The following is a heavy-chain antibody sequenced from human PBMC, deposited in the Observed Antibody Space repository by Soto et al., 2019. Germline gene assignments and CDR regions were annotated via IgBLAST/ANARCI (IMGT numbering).Heavy chain of an antibody. Sequence: EVQLLESGGGLVQPGGSLRLSCAASGFTFSSYAMSWVRQAPGKGLEWVSAISGSGGSTYYADSVKGRFTISRDNSKNTLYLQMNSQRAEDTAVYYCAKGDYSITMIVVVIIPTGAFDIWGQGTMVTVSS. CDR2: ISGSGGST. CDR1: GFTFSSYA. CDR3: AKGDYSITMIVVVIIPTGAFDI. V-gene: IGHV3-23*01. D-gene: IGHD3-22*01. J-gene: IGHJ3*02.